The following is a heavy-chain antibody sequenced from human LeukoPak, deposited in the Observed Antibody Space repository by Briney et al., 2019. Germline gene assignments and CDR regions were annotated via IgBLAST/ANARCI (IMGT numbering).Heavy chain of an antibody. CDR3: ARDKLRYFDY. J-gene: IGHJ4*02. Sequence: PSETLSLTCTVSGDSVSSSTYFWSWIRQPPGKGLEWIGYIYYSGRTSSDPSVKSRVTMSVDTSKNQFSLRLSSVTAADTAVYYCARDKLRYFDYWGQGTLVTVSS. D-gene: IGHD3-10*01. V-gene: IGHV4-61*01. CDR2: IYYSGRT. CDR1: GDSVSSSTYF.